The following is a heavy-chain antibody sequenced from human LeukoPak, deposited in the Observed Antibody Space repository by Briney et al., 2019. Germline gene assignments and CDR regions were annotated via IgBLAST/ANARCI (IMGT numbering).Heavy chain of an antibody. CDR3: AREVSSAVVPAANSVDY. Sequence: AGGSLPLSFAASGFPFRSSSMYCVRLAPGKGLEWVSAINGGGSFTKYGNSVTGRFPRTRDNAKNSLYLQMRSLRTEDTAVYYCAREVSSAVVPAANSVDYCGQGTLGTVSP. V-gene: IGHV3-21*01. D-gene: IGHD2-2*01. J-gene: IGHJ4*02. CDR1: GFPFRSSS. CDR2: INGGGSFT.